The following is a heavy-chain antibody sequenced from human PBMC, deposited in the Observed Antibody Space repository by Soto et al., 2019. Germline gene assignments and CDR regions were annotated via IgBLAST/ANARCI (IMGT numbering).Heavy chain of an antibody. CDR1: GGTFSSYA. Sequence: SVKVSCKASGGTFSSYAISWVRQAPGQGPEGMGGIIPIFGTANYAQKFQGRVTITADKTTSTAYMELSSLRCEDTAVDYCWRTPALGVLRYFDWLLSFDAWGQGSLVTGS. CDR2: IIPIFGTA. V-gene: IGHV1-69*06. J-gene: IGHJ4*02. CDR3: WRTPALGVLRYFDWLLSFDA. D-gene: IGHD3-9*01.